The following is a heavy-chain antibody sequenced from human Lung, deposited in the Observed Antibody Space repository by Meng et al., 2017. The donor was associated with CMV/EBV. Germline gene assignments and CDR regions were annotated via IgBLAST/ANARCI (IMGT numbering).Heavy chain of an antibody. CDR2: ISGSGGNT. J-gene: IGHJ4*02. V-gene: IGHV3-23*01. CDR1: GFTFCCYA. Sequence: GQSLQISCAASGFTFCCYATTWVRQVPGTGLEWVSDISGSGGNTYYADSVKGRFAISRDNSKNTLYLQMNSLRADDTVVYYCAKPFYYYESINYYQDYWGQGTMVTVSS. CDR3: AKPFYYYESINYYQDY. D-gene: IGHD3-22*01.